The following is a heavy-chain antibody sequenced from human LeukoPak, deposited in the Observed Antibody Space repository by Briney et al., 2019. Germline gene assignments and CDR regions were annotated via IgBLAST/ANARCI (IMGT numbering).Heavy chain of an antibody. CDR2: INHSGST. J-gene: IGHJ4*02. CDR3: ARGRPQYSSGWFRGETYYFDY. CDR1: GGSFSGYY. Sequence: SETLSLTCAVYGGSFSGYYWSWIRQPPGKGLEWIGEINHSGSTNYNPSLKSRVTISVDTSKNQFSLKLSSVTAADTAVYYCARGRPQYSSGWFRGETYYFDYWGQGTLVTVSS. D-gene: IGHD6-19*01. V-gene: IGHV4-34*01.